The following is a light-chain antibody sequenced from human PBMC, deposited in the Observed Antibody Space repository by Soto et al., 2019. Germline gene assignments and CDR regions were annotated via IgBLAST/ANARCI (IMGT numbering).Light chain of an antibody. CDR3: QSYDSSVSVFYV. V-gene: IGLV1-40*01. J-gene: IGLJ1*01. Sequence: QSALTQPPSVSGAPGQRVTISCTGSSSNIGAGYDVHWYQQLPGTAPKLLIYGNSNRPSGVPDRFSGSKSGTSASLAITGLQAEDEADDYCQSYDSSVSVFYVFGTGTKVTVL. CDR1: SSNIGAGYD. CDR2: GNS.